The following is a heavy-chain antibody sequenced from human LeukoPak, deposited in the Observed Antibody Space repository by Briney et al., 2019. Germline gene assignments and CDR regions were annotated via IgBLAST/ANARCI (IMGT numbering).Heavy chain of an antibody. V-gene: IGHV4-34*01. D-gene: IGHD3-22*01. Sequence: SETLSLTCAVYGGSFTDFYWSWIRQPPGKGVEWIGEINHSGSTNYNPSLKSRVTISVDTSKNQFSLKLTSVTAADTAVYYCAYSSGYQQHWGQGTLVTVSS. CDR1: GGSFTDFY. CDR2: INHSGST. CDR3: AYSSGYQQH. J-gene: IGHJ1*01.